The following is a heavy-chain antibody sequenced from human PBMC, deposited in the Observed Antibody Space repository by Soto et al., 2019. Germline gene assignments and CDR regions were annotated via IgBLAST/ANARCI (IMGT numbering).Heavy chain of an antibody. CDR1: GGSITTYC. CDR3: ARSPHNDPKVSYNGMEV. Sequence: SETLSPTCRVSGGSITTYCWSWVRQAPGEGLEWIVYFCYSGKTNYTPSLKSRVSISADTSKNQFSLKLSSLTHADTATYFFARSPHNDPKVSYNGMEVGGRGNTV. V-gene: IGHV4-59*01. J-gene: IGHJ6*02. CDR2: FCYSGKT.